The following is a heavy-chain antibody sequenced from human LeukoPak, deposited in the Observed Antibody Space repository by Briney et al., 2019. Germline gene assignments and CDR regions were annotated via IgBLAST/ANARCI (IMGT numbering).Heavy chain of an antibody. J-gene: IGHJ4*02. D-gene: IGHD3-10*01. V-gene: IGHV3-23*01. CDR3: ARHHGCSNYAHFDS. CDR2: ISGTTIRT. Sequence: GGSLRLSCAASGFTLRTCAMSWFRQAPGKGLEWVSGISGTTIRTFYADSVMGRFTISRGSSQSTLFLQMNSLRAEDTAVYYCARHHGCSNYAHFDSWGPGILVTVSS. CDR1: GFTLRTCA.